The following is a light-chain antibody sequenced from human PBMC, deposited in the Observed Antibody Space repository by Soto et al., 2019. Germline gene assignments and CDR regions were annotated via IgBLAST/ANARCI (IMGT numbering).Light chain of an antibody. CDR3: AAWDDSLSRV. Sequence: QSVLTQPPSASGTPGQRATISCSGSSSNIGSNYVYWYQQLPGTAPKLLIYRNNQRPSGVPDRFSGSKSGTSASLAISGLRSEDEADYYCAAWDDSLSRVFGGGTKVTVL. V-gene: IGLV1-47*01. CDR2: RNN. J-gene: IGLJ3*02. CDR1: SSNIGSNY.